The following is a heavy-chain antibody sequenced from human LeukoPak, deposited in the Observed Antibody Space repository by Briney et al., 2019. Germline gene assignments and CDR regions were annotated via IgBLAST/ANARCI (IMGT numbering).Heavy chain of an antibody. J-gene: IGHJ6*02. D-gene: IGHD7-27*01. CDR2: FDPEDGET. CDR3: ARGHWVYGMDV. CDR1: GYTLTELS. V-gene: IGHV1-24*01. Sequence: ASVKVSCKVSGYTLTELSMHGVRQARGKGLEGMGGFDPEDGETIYAQKFQGRVTMTEDTSTDTAYMALSSLRSEDTAVYYCARGHWVYGMDVWGQGTTVTVSS.